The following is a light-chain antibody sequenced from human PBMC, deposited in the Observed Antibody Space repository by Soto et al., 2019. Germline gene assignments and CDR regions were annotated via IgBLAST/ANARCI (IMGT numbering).Light chain of an antibody. CDR3: AAWDDSLNGYV. Sequence: QSVLTQPPSASGTPGQRVTVSCSGSSSNIGSNTVTWYQQLPGTATKLLIYSNNQRPSGVPDRFSGSKSGTSASLAISGRQSEDEADYYCAAWDDSLNGYVFGTGTKLTVL. CDR1: SSNIGSNT. CDR2: SNN. J-gene: IGLJ1*01. V-gene: IGLV1-44*01.